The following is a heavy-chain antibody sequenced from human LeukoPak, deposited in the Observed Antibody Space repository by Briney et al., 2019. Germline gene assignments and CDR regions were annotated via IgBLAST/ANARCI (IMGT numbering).Heavy chain of an antibody. Sequence: GGSLRLSCAASGFTFSSYSMNWVRQAPGKGLEWVSSISSSSSYIYYADSVKGRFTISRDNAKNSLYLQMNSLRAEDTAVYYCARDRGRREQQLVPQDYWGQGTLVTVSS. CDR1: GFTFSSYS. CDR2: ISSSSSYI. J-gene: IGHJ4*02. V-gene: IGHV3-21*01. D-gene: IGHD6-13*01. CDR3: ARDRGRREQQLVPQDY.